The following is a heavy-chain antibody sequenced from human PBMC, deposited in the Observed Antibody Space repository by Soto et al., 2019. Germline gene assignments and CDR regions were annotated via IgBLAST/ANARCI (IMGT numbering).Heavy chain of an antibody. CDR3: ARGSSWGSYYYYGMDV. CDR2: IYYSGST. CDR1: CGSISSSSYY. Sequence: SATLSLTCTVSCGSISSSSYYRGWTRQPPGKGLEWSGSIYYSGSTYYNPSLKSRVTISVDTSKNQFSLKLSSVTAADTAVYYCARGSSWGSYYYYGMDVWGQGTTVTVSS. J-gene: IGHJ6*02. D-gene: IGHD6-13*01. V-gene: IGHV4-39*01.